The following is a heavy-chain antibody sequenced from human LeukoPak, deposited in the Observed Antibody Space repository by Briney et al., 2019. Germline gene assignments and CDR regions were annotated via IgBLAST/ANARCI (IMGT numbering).Heavy chain of an antibody. D-gene: IGHD3-10*01. CDR2: INHSGST. V-gene: IGHV4-34*01. Sequence: PSETLSLTCAVYGGPFSGYYWSWIRQPPGKGLEWIGEINHSGSTNYNPSLKSRVTISVDTSKNQFSLKLSSVTAADTAVYYCARPIYYYGSGSFAYWGQGTLVTVSS. CDR3: ARPIYYYGSGSFAY. CDR1: GGPFSGYY. J-gene: IGHJ4*02.